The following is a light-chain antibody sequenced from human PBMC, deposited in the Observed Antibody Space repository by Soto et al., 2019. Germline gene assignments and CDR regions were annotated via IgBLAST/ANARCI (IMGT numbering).Light chain of an antibody. CDR2: DAS. CDR3: QQYDDLPFT. CDR1: QDTSNH. Sequence: DIPMTQSPSSLSASVGDRITITCQASQDTSNHLNWYQQKPGKAPDLLIYDASKLGTGVASRLSGSRSGTDFSFTIISLQPEDIATYYCQQYDDLPFTFGGGTKVE. J-gene: IGKJ4*01. V-gene: IGKV1-33*01.